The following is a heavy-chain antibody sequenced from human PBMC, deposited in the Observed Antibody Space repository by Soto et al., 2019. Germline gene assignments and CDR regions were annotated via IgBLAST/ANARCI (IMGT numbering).Heavy chain of an antibody. CDR1: GGSISSGGYY. Sequence: SETLSLTCTVSGGSISSGGYYWSWIRQHPGKGLEWIGYIYYSGSTYYNPSLKSRVTISVDTSKNQFFLKLSSVTAADTAVYYCARDLSGGSVGYWFDPWGQGTLVTVSS. CDR2: IYYSGST. J-gene: IGHJ5*02. CDR3: ARDLSGGSVGYWFDP. D-gene: IGHD2-15*01. V-gene: IGHV4-31*03.